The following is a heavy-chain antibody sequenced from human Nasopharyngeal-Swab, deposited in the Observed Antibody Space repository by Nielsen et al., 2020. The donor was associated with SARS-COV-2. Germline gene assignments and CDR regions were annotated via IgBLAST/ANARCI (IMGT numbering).Heavy chain of an antibody. CDR2: IYHSGST. D-gene: IGHD2-2*01. CDR3: ARHPGYCSSTSCYAGPNASDI. Sequence: SETLSLTCTVSGYSISSGYYWGWIRQPPGKGLEWIGSIYHSGSTYYNPSLKSRVTISVDTSKNQFSLKLSSVTAADTAVYYCARHPGYCSSTSCYAGPNASDIWGQGAMVTVSS. CDR1: GYSISSGYY. J-gene: IGHJ3*02. V-gene: IGHV4-38-2*02.